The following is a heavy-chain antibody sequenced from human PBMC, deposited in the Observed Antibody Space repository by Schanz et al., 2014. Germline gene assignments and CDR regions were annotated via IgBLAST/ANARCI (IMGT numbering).Heavy chain of an antibody. CDR2: IYSSGNT. Sequence: QVQLQESGPGLVKPSETLSLTCTVSGGSINNYHWSWIRQPPGMGLEWLGYIYSSGNTIYNPSLKKRVTISLDTSKSQFSVKLSSVTAADTAVYYCARHVGSNWFYAFDIWGQGTMXTVSS. J-gene: IGHJ3*02. D-gene: IGHD6-13*01. CDR1: GGSINNYH. V-gene: IGHV4-59*08. CDR3: ARHVGSNWFYAFDI.